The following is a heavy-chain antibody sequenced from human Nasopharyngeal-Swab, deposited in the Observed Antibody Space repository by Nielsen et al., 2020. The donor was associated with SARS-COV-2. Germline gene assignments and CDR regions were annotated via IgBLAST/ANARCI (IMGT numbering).Heavy chain of an antibody. CDR2: ISGSGGST. J-gene: IGHJ6*03. V-gene: IGHV3-23*01. Sequence: GESLKISCAASGFTFSSYAMSWVRQAPGKGLEWVSAISGSGGSTYYADSVKGRFTISRDNSKNTLYLQMNSLRAEDTAVYYCVGQSPEGYYYYMDVWGTGTTVTVSS. CDR3: VGQSPEGYYYYMDV. CDR1: GFTFSSYA.